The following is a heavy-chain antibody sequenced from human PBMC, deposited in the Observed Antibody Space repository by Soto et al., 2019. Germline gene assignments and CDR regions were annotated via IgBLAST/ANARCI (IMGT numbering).Heavy chain of an antibody. CDR2: ISGSGDRT. CDR3: VKDDGGYPSTAPH. J-gene: IGHJ4*02. V-gene: IGHV3-23*01. CDR1: GITIINYP. Sequence: DVQLLESGGGLVQPGGSLRLSCAASGITIINYPMSWVRQAPGKGLDWVSGISGSGDRTYYADSAKGRFTISKDISRNSLSLQLDSLGVEDTAVYFCVKDDGGYPSTAPHWGQGTLVTVSS. D-gene: IGHD3-22*01.